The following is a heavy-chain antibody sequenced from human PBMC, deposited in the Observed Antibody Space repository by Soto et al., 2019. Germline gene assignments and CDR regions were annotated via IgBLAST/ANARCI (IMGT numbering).Heavy chain of an antibody. D-gene: IGHD3-10*01. Sequence: GGSLRLSCAASGFTVSSNYMSWVRQAPGKGLEWVSVINSDGSTYYAKSVKDRFTISRDNSKNTLYLQMNSLRAEDTAVYYCARGGIEFLDAFDIWGQGTMVTVSS. J-gene: IGHJ3*02. CDR3: ARGGIEFLDAFDI. CDR1: GFTVSSNY. V-gene: IGHV3-53*01. CDR2: INSDGST.